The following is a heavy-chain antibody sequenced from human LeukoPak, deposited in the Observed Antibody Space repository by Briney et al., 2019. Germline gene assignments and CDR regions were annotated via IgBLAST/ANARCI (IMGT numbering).Heavy chain of an antibody. J-gene: IGHJ4*02. V-gene: IGHV3-7*01. CDR2: IKQDGGEK. CDR1: GFTFSGYW. Sequence: QTGGSLRLSCAASGFTFSGYWMNWVRQTPGKGLEWVANIKQDGGEKYYVDSVKGRFTISRDNAKNSLYLQMNSLRAEDTAVYYCAKGVGPIVVVIQFDYWGQGTLVTVSS. CDR3: AKGVGPIVVVIQFDY. D-gene: IGHD3-22*01.